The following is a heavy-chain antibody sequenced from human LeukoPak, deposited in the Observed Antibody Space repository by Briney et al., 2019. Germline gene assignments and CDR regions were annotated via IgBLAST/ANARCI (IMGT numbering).Heavy chain of an antibody. CDR2: IYYSGST. CDR1: GGSISSYY. V-gene: IGHV4-59*01. D-gene: IGHD3-10*01. J-gene: IGHJ4*02. Sequence: ETLSLTCTVSGGSISSYYWSWIRQPPGKGLEWIGYIYYSGSTNYNPSLKSRVTISVDTSKNQFSLKLSSVTAADTAVYYCARVEFREGPFDYWGQGTLVTVSS. CDR3: ARVEFREGPFDY.